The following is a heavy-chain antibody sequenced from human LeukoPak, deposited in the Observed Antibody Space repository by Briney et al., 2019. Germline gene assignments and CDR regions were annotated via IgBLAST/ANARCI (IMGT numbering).Heavy chain of an antibody. D-gene: IGHD2-2*01. CDR3: ARGGDCSSTSCYLDY. Sequence: GRSLRLSCAASGFTFSSYAMHWVRQAPGKGLEWVAVISYDGSNKYYADSVKGRFTISRDNSKNTLYLQMNSLRAEDTAVHYCARGGDCSSTSCYLDYWGQGTLVTVSS. CDR1: GFTFSSYA. V-gene: IGHV3-30-3*01. J-gene: IGHJ4*02. CDR2: ISYDGSNK.